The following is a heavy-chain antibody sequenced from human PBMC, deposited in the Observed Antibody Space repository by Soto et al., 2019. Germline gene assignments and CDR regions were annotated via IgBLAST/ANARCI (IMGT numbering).Heavy chain of an antibody. D-gene: IGHD3-22*01. V-gene: IGHV3-21*01. CDR3: ARVWTYYYDSSGPYYFDY. CDR1: GFTFSSYS. Sequence: PGGSLRLSCAASGFTFSSYSMNWVRQAPGKGLEWVSSISSSSSYIYYADSVKGRFTISRDNAKNSLYLQMNSLRAEDTAVYYCARVWTYYYDSSGPYYFDYWGQGTLVTVSS. J-gene: IGHJ4*02. CDR2: ISSSSSYI.